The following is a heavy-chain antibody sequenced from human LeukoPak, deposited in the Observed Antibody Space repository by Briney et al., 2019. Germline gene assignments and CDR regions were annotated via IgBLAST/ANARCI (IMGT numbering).Heavy chain of an antibody. CDR1: GGSTSSYY. J-gene: IGHJ5*02. V-gene: IGHV4-59*12. CDR2: IYYSGST. CDR3: ARDRFAGGNWFDP. D-gene: IGHD3-16*01. Sequence: KASETLSLTCTVSGGSTSSYYWNWIRQPPGKGLEWIGYIYYSGSTNYNPSLKSRVTISVDTSKNQFSLKLSSVTAADTAVYYCARDRFAGGNWFDPWGQGTLVTVSS.